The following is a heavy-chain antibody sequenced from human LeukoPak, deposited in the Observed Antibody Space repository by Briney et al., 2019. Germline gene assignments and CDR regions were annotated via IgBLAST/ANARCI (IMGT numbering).Heavy chain of an antibody. Sequence: GGSLRLSCAASGFTFSRYWMHWVRQAPGEGLVWVSRINNDGSSQSYADSVRGRFTIARDNAKNTLYLQMNSLRAEDTAVYYCARVGYSSGWYGWFDPWGQGTLVTVSS. CDR3: ARVGYSSGWYGWFDP. D-gene: IGHD6-19*01. J-gene: IGHJ5*02. CDR1: GFTFSRYW. V-gene: IGHV3-74*01. CDR2: INNDGSSQ.